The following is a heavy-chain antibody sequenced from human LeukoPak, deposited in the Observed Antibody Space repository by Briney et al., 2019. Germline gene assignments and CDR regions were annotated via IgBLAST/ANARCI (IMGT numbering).Heavy chain of an antibody. J-gene: IGHJ6*03. CDR1: GDSISLYF. CDR3: ARGSPSSTIYYYMDV. CDR2: RYDNGRG. V-gene: IGHV4-4*07. Sequence: PSETLSLTCTVSGDSISLYFWSWIRQTPAKRLDWIGRRYDNGRGKYNPSLKSRVTISLGKSNNQFSLNLTSVTAADTAVYFCARGSPSSTIYYYMDVWGKGTTVTVSS. D-gene: IGHD5-24*01.